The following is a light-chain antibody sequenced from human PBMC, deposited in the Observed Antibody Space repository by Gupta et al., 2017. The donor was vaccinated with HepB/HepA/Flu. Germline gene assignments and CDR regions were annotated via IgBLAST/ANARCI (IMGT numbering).Light chain of an antibody. V-gene: IGLV7-43*01. CDR1: TGAVTSGYY. CDR2: NIN. Sequence: QTVVTHEPCLTVSPGGTVTLTSDSSTGAVTSGYYPNWFQLKPGQAPRSLIYNINNKHSWTPARFSGSLLGGKAALTLSGVQPEDEAEYYCLLFHGAAWVFGGGTKLTVL. J-gene: IGLJ3*02. CDR3: LLFHGAAWV.